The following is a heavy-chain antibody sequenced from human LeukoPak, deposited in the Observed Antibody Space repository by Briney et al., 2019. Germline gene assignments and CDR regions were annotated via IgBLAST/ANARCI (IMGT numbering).Heavy chain of an antibody. D-gene: IGHD3-9*01. J-gene: IGHJ5*02. CDR1: GGSFSGYY. V-gene: IGHV4-34*01. CDR3: ARGIQLRYFDWLRARTVHNWFDP. CDR2: INHSGST. Sequence: PSETLSLTCAVYGGSFSGYYWSWIRQPPGKGLEWIGEINHSGSTNYNPSLKSRVTISVDTSKNQFSLKLSSVTAADTAVYYCARGIQLRYFDWLRARTVHNWFDPWGQGTLVTVSS.